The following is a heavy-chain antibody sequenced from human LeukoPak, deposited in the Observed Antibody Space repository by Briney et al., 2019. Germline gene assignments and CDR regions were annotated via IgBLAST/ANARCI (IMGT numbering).Heavy chain of an antibody. V-gene: IGHV1-69*13. CDR1: GGTFSIYA. J-gene: IGHJ4*02. CDR2: IIPIFGTA. Sequence: ASVKVSCKASGGTFSIYAISWVRQAPGQGLEWMGGIIPIFGTANYAQKFQGRVTITADESTSTAYMELSSLRSEDTAVYYCARGREKQQLYFDYWGQGTLVTVSS. D-gene: IGHD6-13*01. CDR3: ARGREKQQLYFDY.